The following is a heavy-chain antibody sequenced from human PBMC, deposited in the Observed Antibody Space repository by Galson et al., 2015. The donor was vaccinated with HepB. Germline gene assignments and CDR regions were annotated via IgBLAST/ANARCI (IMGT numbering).Heavy chain of an antibody. CDR3: ARLPEWLLPLGFYFDY. CDR2: IYPGDSDT. V-gene: IGHV5-51*03. Sequence: QSGAEVKKPGESLKISCKGSGYSFTSYWIGWVRQMPGKGLEWMGIIYPGDSDTRYSPSFQGQVTISADKSISTAYLQWSSLKASDTAMYYCARLPEWLLPLGFYFDYWGQGTLVTVSS. CDR1: GYSFTSYW. J-gene: IGHJ4*02. D-gene: IGHD3-22*01.